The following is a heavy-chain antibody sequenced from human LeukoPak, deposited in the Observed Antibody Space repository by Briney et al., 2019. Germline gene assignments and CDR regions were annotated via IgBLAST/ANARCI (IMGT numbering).Heavy chain of an antibody. Sequence: GGSLRLSCEASGFTFHSSEMTWVRQAPGKGLEWVSYISSSGSTVNYADSVKGRFTISRDNAKNSLYLQMNSLRAEDTAVYYCARDNYVVGATRELDPWGQGTLVTVSS. CDR3: ARDNYVVGATRELDP. J-gene: IGHJ5*02. V-gene: IGHV3-48*03. CDR2: ISSSGSTV. CDR1: GFTFHSSE. D-gene: IGHD1-26*01.